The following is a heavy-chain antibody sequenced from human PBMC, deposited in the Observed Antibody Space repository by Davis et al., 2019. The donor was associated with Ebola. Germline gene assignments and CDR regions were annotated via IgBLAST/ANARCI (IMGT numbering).Heavy chain of an antibody. D-gene: IGHD2-2*01. J-gene: IGHJ4*02. CDR1: GSSFSGYW. CDR2: IKQDGSGT. V-gene: IGHV3-7*01. CDR3: ARWDTSWSL. Sequence: PGGSLRPSCAASGSSFSGYWMSWVLKVPGKGLDWVANIKQDGSGTHLADSVRGRFTISRDNAKNSLYLQMNKLEVEEPAVYYCARWDTSWSLRGQGTLVTVSS.